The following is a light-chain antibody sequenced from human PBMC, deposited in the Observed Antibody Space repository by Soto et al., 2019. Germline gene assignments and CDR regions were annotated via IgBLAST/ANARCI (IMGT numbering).Light chain of an antibody. J-gene: IGKJ2*01. V-gene: IGKV1-39*01. CDR1: QSISSY. Sequence: DIQMTHSPSSLSASVGDRVTITSRASQSISSYLNWYQQKPGKAPKFLIYAASSLQSGVPSRFSGSGSGTDFTLTISSLQPEDFATYYCQQTYSTPYTFGQGTKLAIK. CDR3: QQTYSTPYT. CDR2: AAS.